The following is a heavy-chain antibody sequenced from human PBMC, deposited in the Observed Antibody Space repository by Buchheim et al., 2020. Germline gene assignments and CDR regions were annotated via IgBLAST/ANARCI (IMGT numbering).Heavy chain of an antibody. D-gene: IGHD2-15*01. CDR3: ARDGVAEGLYFDY. V-gene: IGHV3-7*01. Sequence: EVQLVESGGGLVQPGGSLRLSCAASGFTFNDFWMNWVRQAPGKGLGWVASINQRGTVKYYVDSVKGRFTVSRDNGKNSLYLQMNHLRAEDTAVYYCARDGVAEGLYFDYWGQGTL. CDR2: INQRGTVK. CDR1: GFTFNDFW. J-gene: IGHJ4*02.